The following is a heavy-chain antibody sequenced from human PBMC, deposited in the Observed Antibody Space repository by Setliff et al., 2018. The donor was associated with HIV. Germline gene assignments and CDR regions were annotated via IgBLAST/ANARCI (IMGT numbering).Heavy chain of an antibody. Sequence: LRLSCAVSGFPASDNYMSWVRQAPGKGLEWVSSISGSGRKTYYGDSVKGRFTISRDNSWDTVDLQMNTLRAEDTAVYYCAKVPLFVVVPAALGGMDVWGQGTTVTVSS. CDR3: AKVPLFVVVPAALGGMDV. D-gene: IGHD2-2*01. CDR1: GFPASDNY. J-gene: IGHJ6*02. V-gene: IGHV3-23*01. CDR2: ISGSGRKT.